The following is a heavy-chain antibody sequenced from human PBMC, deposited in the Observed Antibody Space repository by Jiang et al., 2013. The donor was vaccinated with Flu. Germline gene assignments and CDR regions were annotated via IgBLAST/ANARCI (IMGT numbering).Heavy chain of an antibody. Sequence: QLLESGGGVVQPGGSLRLSCAASGFTFSSYGMHWVRQAPGKGLEWVAFIRYDGSNKYYADSVKGRFTISRDNSKNTLYLQMNSLRAEDTAVYYCAKRMVRGVILYDAFDIWGQGTMVTVSS. J-gene: IGHJ3*02. CDR2: IRYDGSNK. D-gene: IGHD3-10*01. CDR3: AKRMVRGVILYDAFDI. CDR1: GFTFSSYG. V-gene: IGHV3-30*02.